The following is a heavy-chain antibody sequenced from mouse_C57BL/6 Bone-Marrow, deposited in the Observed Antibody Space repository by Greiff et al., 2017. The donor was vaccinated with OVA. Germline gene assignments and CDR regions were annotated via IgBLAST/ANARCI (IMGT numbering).Heavy chain of an antibody. D-gene: IGHD1-1*01. CDR2: IYPSDSET. CDR3: ARGTITTGAMDY. V-gene: IGHV1-61*01. Sequence: QVQLQQPGAELVRPGSSVKLSCKASGYTFTSYWMDWVKQRPGQGLEWIGNIYPSDSETHYNQKFKDKATLTVDKSSSTAYMQLSSLTSEDSAVYYCARGTITTGAMDYWGQGTSGTVSS. CDR1: GYTFTSYW. J-gene: IGHJ4*01.